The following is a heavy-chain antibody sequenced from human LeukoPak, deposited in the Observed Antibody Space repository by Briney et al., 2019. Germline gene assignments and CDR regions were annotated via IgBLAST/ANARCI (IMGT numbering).Heavy chain of an antibody. J-gene: IGHJ4*02. CDR3: ARDGGGTLYGPHDY. Sequence: SSEALSLTCTVSTDSISSGDYYWDWFRQPPGKGLEWIGNVHYSGSTYYNPSLKSRVTISIDTSKHQFSLNLRSVTAADTAVYYRARDGGGTLYGPHDYWGRGTLVTVSS. CDR1: TDSISSGDYY. D-gene: IGHD3-16*01. CDR2: VHYSGST. V-gene: IGHV4-39*07.